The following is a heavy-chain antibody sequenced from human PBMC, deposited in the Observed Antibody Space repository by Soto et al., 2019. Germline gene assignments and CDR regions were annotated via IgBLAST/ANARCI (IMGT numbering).Heavy chain of an antibody. D-gene: IGHD1-26*01. J-gene: IGHJ4*02. V-gene: IGHV3-33*01. CDR3: AREAGGQSGNFIVDN. CDR2: MWYHGRDK. Sequence: QVQLVESGGGVVQPGRSLRLSCAASGFSFSDYVMHWVRQAPGKGLEGGAVMWYHGRDKFYAESVKGRVTIARDNSKNTLYLQMNSPRAEDTAVYYCAREAGGQSGNFIVDNWGQGTLVTVAS. CDR1: GFSFSDYV.